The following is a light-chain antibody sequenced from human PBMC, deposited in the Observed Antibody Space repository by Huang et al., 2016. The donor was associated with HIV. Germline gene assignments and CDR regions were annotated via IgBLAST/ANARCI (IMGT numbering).Light chain of an antibody. J-gene: IGKJ1*01. CDR3: MQSLRPAT. CDR2: AVS. Sequence: DIVMTQTPLSLSVTPGQPASISCKASQSLLHSDGRTYLFWYLQKPGQSPQLLFYAVSNRVSGVPDRFSGSGSGTEFTRKISRVEAEDVGIYYCMQSLRPATFGQGTKVEIK. CDR1: QSLLHSDGRTY. V-gene: IGKV2D-29*02.